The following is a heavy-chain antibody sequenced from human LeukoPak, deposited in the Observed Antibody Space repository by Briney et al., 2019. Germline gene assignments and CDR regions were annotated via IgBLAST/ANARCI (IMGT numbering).Heavy chain of an antibody. D-gene: IGHD3-10*01. CDR2: ISGSGGST. CDR1: GFTFSSYA. V-gene: IGHV3-23*01. Sequence: PGGSLRLSCAASGFTFSSYAMSWVRQAPGKGLEWVSAISGSGGSTYYADSVKGRFTFSRDNSKNTVYLQMNSLRAEDTAVYYCAKVMKGSERLTMVRGVIIKTAGLYYMDVWGKGTTVTVSS. CDR3: AKVMKGSERLTMVRGVIIKTAGLYYMDV. J-gene: IGHJ6*03.